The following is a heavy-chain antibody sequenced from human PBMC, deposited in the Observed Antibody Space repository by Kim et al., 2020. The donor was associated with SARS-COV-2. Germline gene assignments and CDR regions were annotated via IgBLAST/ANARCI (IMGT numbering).Heavy chain of an antibody. CDR3: ARDYGSSGYYTLYYGMDV. V-gene: IGHV3-7*04. D-gene: IGHD3-22*01. J-gene: IGHJ6*02. Sequence: KGRFTLSRDNAKNSMYLQMNSLRVEDTAVYYCARDYGSSGYYTLYYGMDVWRQGTTVTVSS.